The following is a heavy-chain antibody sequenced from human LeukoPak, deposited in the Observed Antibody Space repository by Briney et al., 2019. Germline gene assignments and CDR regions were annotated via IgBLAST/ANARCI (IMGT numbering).Heavy chain of an antibody. J-gene: IGHJ6*03. D-gene: IGHD2-2*01. V-gene: IGHV1-69*05. CDR1: GGTFSSYA. Sequence: SVKVSCKASGGTFSSYAISWVRQAPGQGLEWMGGITPIFGTANYAQKFQGRVTITTDESTSTAYMELSSLRSGDTAVYYCARRGYCSSTSCSPENYYYMDVWGKGTTVTVSS. CDR2: ITPIFGTA. CDR3: ARRGYCSSTSCSPENYYYMDV.